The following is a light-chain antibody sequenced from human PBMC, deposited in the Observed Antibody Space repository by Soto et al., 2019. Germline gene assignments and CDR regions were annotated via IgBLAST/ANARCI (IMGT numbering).Light chain of an antibody. CDR2: NTF. J-gene: IGKJ2*01. CDR1: QSVSSN. V-gene: IGKV3-15*01. CDR3: QQYNSWPYT. Sequence: EIVMTQSPATPSVFPGERATLSCRASQSVSSNLVWYQQKPGQAPKLLIYNTFTRATGIPVRFSGSGSGTEFTLTISSLQSEDLAVYYCQQYNSWPYTFGQGTKLEI.